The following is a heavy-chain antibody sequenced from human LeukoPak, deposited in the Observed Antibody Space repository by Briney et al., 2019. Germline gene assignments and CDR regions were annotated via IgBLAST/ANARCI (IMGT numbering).Heavy chain of an antibody. Sequence: PSETLSLTCAVSGGSISSGGYSWSWIRQPPGKGLEWIGYIYHSGSTYYNPSLKSRVTISVDRSKNQFSLKLSSVTAADTAVYYCARVIPYYYDSSGYRPYNWFDPWGQGTLVTVSS. CDR2: IYHSGST. CDR1: GGSISSGGYS. D-gene: IGHD3-22*01. CDR3: ARVIPYYYDSSGYRPYNWFDP. V-gene: IGHV4-30-2*01. J-gene: IGHJ5*02.